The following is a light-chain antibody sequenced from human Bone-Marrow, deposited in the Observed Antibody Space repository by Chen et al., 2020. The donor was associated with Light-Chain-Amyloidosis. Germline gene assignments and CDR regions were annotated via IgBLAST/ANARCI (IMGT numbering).Light chain of an antibody. V-gene: IGKV3-15*01. J-gene: IGKJ2*01. Sequence: EIVMTQSPATLSVSPGERATLSCRASQSVSSNLAWYQQKPGQAPRLLIYGASTRATGIPARCSGSGSGTEFTLNISRLQSEDFAVYYCQQYNNWEYTFGQGTKLEIK. CDR2: GAS. CDR1: QSVSSN. CDR3: QQYNNWEYT.